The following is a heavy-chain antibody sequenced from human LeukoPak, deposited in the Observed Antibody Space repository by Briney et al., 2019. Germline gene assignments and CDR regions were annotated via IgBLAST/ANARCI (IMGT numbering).Heavy chain of an antibody. CDR2: ISFDGSDK. V-gene: IGHV3-30-3*01. Sequence: PGGSLRLSCAASGFTFSSYAMHWVRQAPGKGLEWVAVISFDGSDKYYADSVKGRFTISRDNSNNTLYLQINSLRAEGTAVYYCARVQAADLLNWFDPWGQGTLVTVSS. CDR1: GFTFSSYA. CDR3: ARVQAADLLNWFDP. J-gene: IGHJ5*02. D-gene: IGHD6-13*01.